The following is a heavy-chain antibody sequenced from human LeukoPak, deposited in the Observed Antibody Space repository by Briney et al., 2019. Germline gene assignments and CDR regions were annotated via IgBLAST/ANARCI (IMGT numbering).Heavy chain of an antibody. J-gene: IGHJ4*02. CDR2: IWYDGSYT. CDR3: ARDDCSTTSCLDH. D-gene: IGHD2-2*01. Sequence: PGTSLRLSCTASGFTFSNYGMHWVRQAPGKGLEWGAVIWYDGSYTYYAESVKGRFTISRDDSKNTLYLQMNSLRAEDTSLYYCARDDCSTTSCLDHWGQGTLVSVSS. CDR1: GFTFSNYG. V-gene: IGHV3-33*01.